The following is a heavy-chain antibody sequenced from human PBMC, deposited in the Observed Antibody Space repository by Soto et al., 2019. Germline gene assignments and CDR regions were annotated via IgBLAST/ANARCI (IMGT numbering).Heavy chain of an antibody. J-gene: IGHJ4*02. V-gene: IGHV1-3*01. CDR3: ARDPGLRWHYFDY. D-gene: IGHD4-17*01. Sequence: ASVKVSCKASGYTFTSYAMHWVRQAPGQRLEWMGWINAGNGNTKYSQKFQGRVTITRDTSASTAYMELSSLRSEDTAVYYCARDPGLRWHYFDYWGQGTLVTVSS. CDR1: GYTFTSYA. CDR2: INAGNGNT.